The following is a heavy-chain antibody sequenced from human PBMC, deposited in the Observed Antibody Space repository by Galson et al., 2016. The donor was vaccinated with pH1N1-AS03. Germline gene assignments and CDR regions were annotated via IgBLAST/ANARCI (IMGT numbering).Heavy chain of an antibody. CDR3: ARGDSGATATITNFDY. Sequence: SVKVSCKASGFTFTDYYIHWIRQVPGQGLEWMGRINSKGGATEYVQKFEGRATMTRDTSISTAFLELTSLHSDDTAVYFCARGDSGATATITNFDYWGQGTLVTVSS. CDR1: GFTFTDYY. D-gene: IGHD5-24*01. CDR2: INSKGGAT. V-gene: IGHV1-2*06. J-gene: IGHJ4*02.